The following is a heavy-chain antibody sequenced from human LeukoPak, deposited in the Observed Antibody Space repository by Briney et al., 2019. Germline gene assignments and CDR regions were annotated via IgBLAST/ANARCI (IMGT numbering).Heavy chain of an antibody. J-gene: IGHJ4*02. Sequence: SETLSLTCTVSGGSISSNSYYWGWIRQSPGKGLEWIGTIYYSGSTYYSPSLKSRVTISVDTSKNQFSLKLSSVTAADTAVYYCAGGSGYYSTPTYFDYWGQGTLVTVSS. D-gene: IGHD3-22*01. CDR3: AGGSGYYSTPTYFDY. V-gene: IGHV4-39*01. CDR2: IYYSGST. CDR1: GGSISSNSYY.